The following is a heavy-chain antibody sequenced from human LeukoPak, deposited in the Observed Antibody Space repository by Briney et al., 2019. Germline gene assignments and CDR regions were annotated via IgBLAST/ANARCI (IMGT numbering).Heavy chain of an antibody. CDR1: GYMFTGYC. V-gene: IGHV1-2*02. J-gene: IGHJ4*02. CDR2: INPKNGGA. Sequence: ASVKVSCKASGYMFTGYCMHWVRQAPGQGLEWMGWINPKNGGANYAQKFQGRVTMTRDTSISTAYMELSSLRSDDTAVYYCARDGNFDYWGQGTLVTVSS. CDR3: ARDGNFDY. D-gene: IGHD1-1*01.